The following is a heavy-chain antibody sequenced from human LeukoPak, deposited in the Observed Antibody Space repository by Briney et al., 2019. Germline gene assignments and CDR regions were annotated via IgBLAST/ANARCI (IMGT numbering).Heavy chain of an antibody. V-gene: IGHV4-34*08. J-gene: IGHJ3*02. CDR1: GFTFSTYT. D-gene: IGHD3-10*01. CDR3: ATTLWFGELLYARPSGAFDI. Sequence: GSLRLSCAASGFTFSTYTMSWVRQPPGKGLEWVGEINHSGSTNYNPYLKSRVTILVGTSNNQFSFMLISVIAADTAAYYCATTLWFGELLYARPSGAFDIWGQGTMVTVSS. CDR2: INHSGST.